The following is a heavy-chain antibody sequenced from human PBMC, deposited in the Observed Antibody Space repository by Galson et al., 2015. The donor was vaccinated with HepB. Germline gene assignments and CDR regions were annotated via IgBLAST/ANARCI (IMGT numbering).Heavy chain of an antibody. V-gene: IGHV1-69*13. Sequence: SVKVSCKASGGTFSSYAISWVRQAPGQGLEWMGGIRPMFGTANYAQTFQGRVTITADESTSTAYMELSSLRSEDTAVYYCTSSPKTMDSRFDYWGPGTLVTVSS. D-gene: IGHD1-14*01. J-gene: IGHJ4*02. CDR2: IRPMFGTA. CDR3: TSSPKTMDSRFDY. CDR1: GGTFSSYA.